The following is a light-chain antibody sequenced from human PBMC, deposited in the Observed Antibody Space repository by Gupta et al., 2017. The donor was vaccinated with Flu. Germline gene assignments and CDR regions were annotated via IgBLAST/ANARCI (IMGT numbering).Light chain of an antibody. CDR2: EVS. J-gene: IGKJ1*01. CDR3: QQRSSWPRA. V-gene: IGKV3-11*01. CDR1: QSVTTY. Sequence: EIVLTQSPATLSLSPGERATLSCRASQSVTTYLAWYQQKPGQAPRLLIYEVSNRATGIPARFSGSGSGTEFTLTISSLEPEDFAVYYCQQRSSWPRAFGQGTKVEIK.